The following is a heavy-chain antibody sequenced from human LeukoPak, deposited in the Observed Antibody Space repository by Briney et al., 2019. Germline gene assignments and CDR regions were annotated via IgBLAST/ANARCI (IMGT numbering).Heavy chain of an antibody. CDR2: ISGLGGST. D-gene: IGHD5-12*01. J-gene: IGHJ6*03. V-gene: IGHV3-23*01. CDR3: AKGGGYEAQYYYYYLDV. Sequence: GGSLRLSCAASGFTFSSYAMAWVRQAPGKGLSWVSSISGLGGSTDYADSVKGRFTISRDNSKNTLYLQMKSLRAEDTAVYYCAKGGGYEAQYYYYYLDVWGKGTTVTISS. CDR1: GFTFSSYA.